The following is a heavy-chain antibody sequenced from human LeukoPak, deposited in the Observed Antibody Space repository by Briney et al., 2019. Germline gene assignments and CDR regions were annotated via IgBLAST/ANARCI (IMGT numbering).Heavy chain of an antibody. D-gene: IGHD3-22*01. CDR2: ISWDGGST. J-gene: IGHJ4*02. Sequence: GGSLRLSCAASGFTFVDYTMHWVRQAPGKGLEWVSLISWDGGSTYYADSVKGRFTISRDNSKNSLYLQMNSLRTEDTALYYCAKGRGGFNYYDKTGFDYWGQGTLVTVSS. V-gene: IGHV3-43*01. CDR3: AKGRGGFNYYDKTGFDY. CDR1: GFTFVDYT.